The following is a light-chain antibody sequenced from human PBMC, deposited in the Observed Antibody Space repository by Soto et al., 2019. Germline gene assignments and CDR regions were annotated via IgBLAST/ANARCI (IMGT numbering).Light chain of an antibody. J-gene: IGKJ3*01. V-gene: IGKV1-5*01. CDR2: DAS. CDR1: QSISDW. CDR3: QQYDSYPFT. Sequence: DIQMTQSPSTLSASVGDRVTITCRASQSISDWLAWHQQKPGKAPKFLIYDASSLEPGVPSRFSGSGSGTEYTLTISGLQPDDFATYYCQQYDSYPFTFGPGTKVDIK.